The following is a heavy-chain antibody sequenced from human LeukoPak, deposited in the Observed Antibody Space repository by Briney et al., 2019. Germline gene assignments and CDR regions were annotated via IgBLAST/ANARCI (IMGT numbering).Heavy chain of an antibody. D-gene: IGHD3-22*01. CDR2: TSGSGGST. CDR1: GFTFSNSA. CDR3: AKDTQSMIVVPYYFDY. J-gene: IGHJ4*02. V-gene: IGHV3-23*01. Sequence: GGSLRLSCAASGFTFSNSAMSWVRQAPGKGLEWVSATSGSGGSTYYADSVEGRFTISRDNSKNTLYLHMNTLRAEDTAVYYCAKDTQSMIVVPYYFDYWGQGTLVTVSS.